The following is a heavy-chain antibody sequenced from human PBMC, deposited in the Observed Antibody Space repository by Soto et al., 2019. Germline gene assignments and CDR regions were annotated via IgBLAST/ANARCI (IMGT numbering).Heavy chain of an antibody. Sequence: SVKVSCKASGGTFSSYAISWVRQAPGQGLEWMGGIIPIFGTANYAQKFQGRVTITADESTSTAYMELSSLRSEDTAVYYCARAGYYDSSGYYPNYYYYGMDVWGQGTTVTVSS. CDR3: ARAGYYDSSGYYPNYYYYGMDV. J-gene: IGHJ6*02. V-gene: IGHV1-69*13. CDR2: IIPIFGTA. CDR1: GGTFSSYA. D-gene: IGHD3-22*01.